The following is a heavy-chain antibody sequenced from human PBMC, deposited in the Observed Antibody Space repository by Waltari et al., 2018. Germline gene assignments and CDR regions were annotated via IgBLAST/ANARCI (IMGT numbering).Heavy chain of an antibody. V-gene: IGHV3-23*01. CDR2: SVGSGNNV. CDR1: GFTFSSFA. CDR3: AKFYYYLDTSGHSEESSDI. J-gene: IGHJ3*02. Sequence: EVQLLESGGGLVQPGGSLRLSCAASGFTFSSFAMSWVRRAPRKGLEGVSASVGSGNNVYYVGSVRGRFTISRDNPKNTLYLQMNSLRDEDTAVYYCAKFYYYLDTSGHSEESSDIWGQGTMVTVSS. D-gene: IGHD3-22*01.